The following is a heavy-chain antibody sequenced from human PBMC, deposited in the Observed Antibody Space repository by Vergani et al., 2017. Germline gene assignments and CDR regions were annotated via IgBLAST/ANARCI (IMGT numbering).Heavy chain of an antibody. Sequence: EVQLLESGGNLIQPGGSLRLSCGASGFPFSSYAMTWVRLAPGKGLQWVSAISGSGGSTYYADSVKGRFTISRDNSKNTLSLQMNSLTAEDTAIYYCAGPQGTSAYYYGGFDYWGQGILVTVSS. D-gene: IGHD3-22*01. CDR3: AGPQGTSAYYYGGFDY. V-gene: IGHV3-23*01. CDR2: ISGSGGST. CDR1: GFPFSSYA. J-gene: IGHJ4*02.